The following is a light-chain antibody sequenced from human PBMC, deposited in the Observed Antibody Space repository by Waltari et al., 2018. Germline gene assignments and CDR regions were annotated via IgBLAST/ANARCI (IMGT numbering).Light chain of an antibody. J-gene: IGKJ5*01. V-gene: IGKV3-11*01. CDR2: DAS. CDR3: QQYGTSPIT. Sequence: EIVLTQSPPTLSSSTGERATLSCRASQSVSSYLAWYQQKPGQAPRLLIYDASNRATGIPARFSGSGSGTDFTLTISRLEPEDFAVYYGQQYGTSPITFGHGTRLEIK. CDR1: QSVSSY.